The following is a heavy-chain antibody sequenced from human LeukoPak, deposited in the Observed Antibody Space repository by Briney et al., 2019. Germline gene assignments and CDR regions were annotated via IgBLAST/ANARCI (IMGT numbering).Heavy chain of an antibody. J-gene: IGHJ6*02. V-gene: IGHV4-34*01. D-gene: IGHD6-13*01. CDR1: GGSFSGYY. CDR3: ARGQGSSWYSDYGMDV. Sequence: SETLSLTCAVYGGSFSGYYWSWIRQPPGKGLEWIGEINHSGSTNYNPSLKSRVTISVDTSKNQFSLKLSSVTAADTAVYYCARGQGSSWYSDYGMDVWGQGTMVTVSS. CDR2: INHSGST.